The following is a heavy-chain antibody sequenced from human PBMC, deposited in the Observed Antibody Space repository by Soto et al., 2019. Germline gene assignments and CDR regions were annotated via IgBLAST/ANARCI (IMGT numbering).Heavy chain of an antibody. CDR2: IYSGGST. Sequence: EVQLVESGGGLVQPGGSLRLSCAASGFTVSSNYMSWVRQAPGKGLEWVSVIYSGGSTYYADSVKGRLTISRDNSKNTLYLQMNSLRAEDTAVYYCVTETLYSRPVPNWGQGTLVTVSS. V-gene: IGHV3-66*01. CDR3: VTETLYSRPVPN. CDR1: GFTVSSNY. J-gene: IGHJ4*02. D-gene: IGHD6-13*01.